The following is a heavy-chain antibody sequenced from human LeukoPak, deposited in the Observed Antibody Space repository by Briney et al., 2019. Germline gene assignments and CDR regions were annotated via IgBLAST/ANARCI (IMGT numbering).Heavy chain of an antibody. Sequence: PRASVKVSCKASGGTFSSYAISWVRQAPGQGLEWMGRIIPILGIANYAQKFQGRVTITADKSTSTAYMELSSLRSEDTAVYYCARTYYYGRGGFYFDYWGQGTLVTVSS. CDR3: ARTYYYGRGGFYFDY. V-gene: IGHV1-69*04. J-gene: IGHJ4*02. D-gene: IGHD3-10*01. CDR2: IIPILGIA. CDR1: GGTFSSYA.